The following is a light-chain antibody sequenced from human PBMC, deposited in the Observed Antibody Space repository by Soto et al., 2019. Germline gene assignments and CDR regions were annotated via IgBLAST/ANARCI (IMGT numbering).Light chain of an antibody. CDR1: QSVSNN. CDR3: QQYNNWWT. Sequence: EIVMTQSPATLSVSPGERATLSCRASQSVSNNLAWYQKKPGQAPRLLIYVASTRVTGIPARFSGSGSGTEFTLTISSLQSEDFAFYYCQQYNNWWTFGQGTRVDIK. CDR2: VAS. J-gene: IGKJ1*01. V-gene: IGKV3-15*01.